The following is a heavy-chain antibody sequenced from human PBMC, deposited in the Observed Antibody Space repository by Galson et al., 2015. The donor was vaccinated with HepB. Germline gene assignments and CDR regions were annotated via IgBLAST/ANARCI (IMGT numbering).Heavy chain of an antibody. D-gene: IGHD2-21*02. CDR1: GGTFSSYT. J-gene: IGHJ3*02. Sequence: SVKVSCTASGGTFSSYTVRWVRQAPGQGLEWMGRIIPILGIANYAQKFQGRVTITADKSTSTAYMELSSLRSEDTAVYYCARVLHRDCGGDCYEDHDSFDIWGQGTMVTVSS. CDR3: ARVLHRDCGGDCYEDHDSFDI. V-gene: IGHV1-69*02. CDR2: IIPILGIA.